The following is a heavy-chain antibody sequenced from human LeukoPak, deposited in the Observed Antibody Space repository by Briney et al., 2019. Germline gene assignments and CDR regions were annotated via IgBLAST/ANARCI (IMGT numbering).Heavy chain of an antibody. V-gene: IGHV3-23*01. CDR2: ISGRGGST. CDR1: GFTFSSYA. Sequence: PGGSLRLSCAASGFTFSSYAMSWVRQAPGKGLEWVSAISGRGGSTYFADSVKGRFTVSRDNSKNTLYLQMNSLRAEDTALYYCAEGAREAFYDFWSGSSHFDYWGQGTLVTVSS. CDR3: AEGAREAFYDFWSGSSHFDY. D-gene: IGHD3-3*01. J-gene: IGHJ4*02.